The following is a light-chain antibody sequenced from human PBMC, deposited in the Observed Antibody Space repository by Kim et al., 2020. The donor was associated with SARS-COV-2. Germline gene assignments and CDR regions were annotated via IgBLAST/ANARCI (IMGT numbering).Light chain of an antibody. CDR1: SLRRYY. Sequence: ALGQTVRIAGQGDSLRRYYASWYQQKPRQAPVLVIYAKNNRPSGIPDRFSGSSSGNTASLTITGAQAEDEADYYCNSRDSSGNHLVFGGGTQLTVL. J-gene: IGLJ3*02. CDR2: AKN. V-gene: IGLV3-19*01. CDR3: NSRDSSGNHLV.